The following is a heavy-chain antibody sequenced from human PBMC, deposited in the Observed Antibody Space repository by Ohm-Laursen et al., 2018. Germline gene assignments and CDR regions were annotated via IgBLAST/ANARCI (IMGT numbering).Heavy chain of an antibody. Sequence: SLRLSCSASGFTFSSYEMNWVRQAPGKGLEWVSYIRSSGSNIYYADSVKGRFTISRDNAKNSLYLQMNSLRAEDTAVYYCARDGELGYCISTSCYTILRGYYYYYYGMDVWGQGTTVTVSS. D-gene: IGHD2-2*02. J-gene: IGHJ6*02. CDR2: IRSSGSNI. V-gene: IGHV3-48*03. CDR1: GFTFSSYE. CDR3: ARDGELGYCISTSCYTILRGYYYYYYGMDV.